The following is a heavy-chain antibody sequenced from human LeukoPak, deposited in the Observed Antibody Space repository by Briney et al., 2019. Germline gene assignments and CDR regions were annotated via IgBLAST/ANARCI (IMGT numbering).Heavy chain of an antibody. V-gene: IGHV3-74*01. CDR2: INSDGSST. CDR1: GFTFSSYW. D-gene: IGHD2-21*02. J-gene: IGHJ5*02. CDR3: ARFYCGGDCSPGP. Sequence: GGSLRLSCAASGFTFSSYWMHWVRQAPGKGLVWVSRINSDGSSTGYADSVKGRFTISRDNAKNTLYLQMSSLRAEDTAVYYCARFYCGGDCSPGPWGQGTLVTVSS.